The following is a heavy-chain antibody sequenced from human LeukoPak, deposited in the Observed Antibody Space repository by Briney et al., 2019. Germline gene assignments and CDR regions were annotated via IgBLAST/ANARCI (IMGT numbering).Heavy chain of an antibody. CDR1: GGSFSGYY. D-gene: IGHD6-13*01. J-gene: IGHJ4*02. V-gene: IGHV4-34*01. CDR2: INHSGST. CDR3: ARGFGRGSSWYADY. Sequence: SETLSLTCAVYGGSFSGYYWSWIRQPPGKGLEWIGEINHSGSTNYNPSLKSRVTISVDTSKNQFSLKLSSVTAADTAVYYCARGFGRGSSWYADYWGQGTLVTASS.